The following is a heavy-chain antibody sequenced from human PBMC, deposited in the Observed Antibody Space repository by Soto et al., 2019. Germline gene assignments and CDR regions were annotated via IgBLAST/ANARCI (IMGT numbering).Heavy chain of an antibody. CDR3: AAARYDEGAGGSWFTYCMES. Sequence: GGSLSLSCLVSGFTLSDFAMTWDRHVPGRGLEWVASLDGAGGSTYYAESVRGRFSISRDNSQNTLFLQMKRLTVDDTAIYYCAAARYDEGAGGSWFTYCMESWGQGTTVTVYS. CDR1: GFTLSDFA. V-gene: IGHV3-23*01. D-gene: IGHD3-10*01. CDR2: LDGAGGST. J-gene: IGHJ6*02.